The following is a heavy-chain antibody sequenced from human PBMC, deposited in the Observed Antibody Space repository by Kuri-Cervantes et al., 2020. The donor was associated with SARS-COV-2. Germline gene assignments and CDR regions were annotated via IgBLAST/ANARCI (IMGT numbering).Heavy chain of an antibody. CDR2: IWYDGSNK. CDR3: AKSPYYDFWSGYHY. D-gene: IGHD3-3*01. CDR1: AFTISSYG. V-gene: IGHV3-33*06. Sequence: GGSLRLSCEASAFTISSYGMHWVRQAPGKGLEWVAVIWYDGSNKYYADSVKGRFTISRDNSKNTLYLQMNSLRAEDTAVYYCAKSPYYDFWSGYHYWGQGTLVTVSS. J-gene: IGHJ4*02.